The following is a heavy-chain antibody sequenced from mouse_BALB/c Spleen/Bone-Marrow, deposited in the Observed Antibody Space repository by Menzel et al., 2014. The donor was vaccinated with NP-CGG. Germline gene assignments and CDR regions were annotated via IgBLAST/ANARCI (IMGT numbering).Heavy chain of an antibody. D-gene: IGHD1-3*01. Sequence: EVQLQQSGAELEKPGASVKLSCTASGFNIIYAYIHWVKRRPEQGLEWIGRIYPANGNTNYDPKFQGKATITADTSSNTAYLHLNSLTSEDTAVYYCARSPGEVNYWGQGTLVTVSA. CDR3: ARSPGEVNY. V-gene: IGHV14-3*02. CDR2: IYPANGNT. J-gene: IGHJ3*01. CDR1: GFNIIYAY.